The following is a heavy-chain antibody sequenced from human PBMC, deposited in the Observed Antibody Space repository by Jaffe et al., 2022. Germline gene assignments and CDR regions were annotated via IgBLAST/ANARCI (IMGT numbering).Heavy chain of an antibody. V-gene: IGHV4-61*02. Sequence: QVQLQESGPGLVKPSETLSLTCSFSNDFISSGEFIWSWIRQPAGKGLEWIGRVSASGITKYNPSLKSRVTMSVDTSKKQLSLDLSSVTAADTAVYYCATLRGDYDFYQYMDAWGKGTTVTVSS. D-gene: IGHD2-21*02. CDR1: NDFISSGEFI. J-gene: IGHJ6*03. CDR3: ATLRGDYDFYQYMDA. CDR2: VSASGIT.